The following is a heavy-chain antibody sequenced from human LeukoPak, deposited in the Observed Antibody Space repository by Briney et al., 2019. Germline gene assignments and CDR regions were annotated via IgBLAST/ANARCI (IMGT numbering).Heavy chain of an antibody. CDR1: GGTFSSYA. D-gene: IGHD2-15*01. V-gene: IGHV1-69*04. J-gene: IGHJ4*02. Sequence: SVKVSCKASGGTFSSYAISWVRQAPGQGLEWMGRIIPILGIANYAQKFQGRVTITADESTSTAYMELSSLRSEDTAVYYCASTPGYCSGGSCYGFDYWGQGTLVTVSS. CDR2: IIPILGIA. CDR3: ASTPGYCSGGSCYGFDY.